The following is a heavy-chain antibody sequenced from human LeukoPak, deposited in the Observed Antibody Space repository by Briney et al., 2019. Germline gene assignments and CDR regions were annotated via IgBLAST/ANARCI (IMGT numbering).Heavy chain of an antibody. CDR1: GFAFGAYW. D-gene: IGHD2-2*01. V-gene: IGHV3-7*04. Sequence: GGSLRLSCAASGFAFGAYWMSWVGEGPGKEPEGGANIKREGSEGSSVDSVKGRFTISRDNARNSLYLQMNSLRSEDTAVYYCARGSVVAANFDIWGQGTLVTVSS. J-gene: IGHJ4*02. CDR3: ARGSVVAANFDI. CDR2: IKREGSEG.